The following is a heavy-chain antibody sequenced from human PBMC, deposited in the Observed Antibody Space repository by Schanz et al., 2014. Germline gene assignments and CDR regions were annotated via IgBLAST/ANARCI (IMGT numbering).Heavy chain of an antibody. CDR3: ARDRRFFDRDDLYYFDS. Sequence: QVQLVQSGAEVKKPGASVKVSCKASGYTFTSYGISWVRQAPGQGLEWVGWISVYTGNTKYGQKVQGRVTMTADTSTNTAYMELRSLRSDDTAVYYCARDRRFFDRDDLYYFDSWGQGTLXTVSS. CDR2: ISVYTGNT. J-gene: IGHJ4*02. D-gene: IGHD3-3*01. V-gene: IGHV1-18*01. CDR1: GYTFTSYG.